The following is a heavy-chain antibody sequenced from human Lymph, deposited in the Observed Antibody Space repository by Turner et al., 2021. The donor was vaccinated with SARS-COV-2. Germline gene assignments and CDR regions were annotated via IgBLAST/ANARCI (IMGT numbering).Heavy chain of an antibody. CDR2: ISYDGSNK. V-gene: IGHV3-30*04. J-gene: IGHJ6*02. CDR3: ARYASGGYFYYGMDV. Sequence: VQLVASGGCVVQPGRSLRLSCAASGFTFSTYAIYWVRQAPGKGLEWVAVISYDGSNKYYADSVKGRFTISRYNSKNTLYLQMNSLRAEDTAVYYCARYASGGYFYYGMDVWGQGTTVTVSS. CDR1: GFTFSTYA. D-gene: IGHD3-10*01.